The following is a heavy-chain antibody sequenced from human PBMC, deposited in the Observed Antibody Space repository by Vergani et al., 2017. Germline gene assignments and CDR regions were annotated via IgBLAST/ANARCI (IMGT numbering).Heavy chain of an antibody. Sequence: EVQLLESGGGLVQPGGSLRLSCAASGFTFSSYAMSWVRQAPGKGLEWVSVIYSGGSSTYYADSVKGRFTISRDNSKNTLYLQMNSLRAEDTAVYYCAKAAYGDYAYFDYWGQGTLVTVSS. D-gene: IGHD4-17*01. CDR3: AKAAYGDYAYFDY. CDR1: GFTFSSYA. J-gene: IGHJ4*02. CDR2: IYSGGSST. V-gene: IGHV3-23*03.